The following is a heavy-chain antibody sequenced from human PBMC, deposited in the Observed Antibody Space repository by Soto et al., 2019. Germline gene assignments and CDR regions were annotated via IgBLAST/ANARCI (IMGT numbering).Heavy chain of an antibody. Sequence: ASVKVSCKASGYSFTDYHIHWVRQAPGQGLEWLGRINPKSGGTSTAQKFQGWVTMTTDTSISTASMELTRLTSDDTAIYYCARGDATDCSNGVCSFFYNHDMDVWG. CDR2: INPKSGGT. CDR3: ARGDATDCSNGVCSFFYNHDMDV. V-gene: IGHV1-2*04. D-gene: IGHD2-8*01. CDR1: GYSFTDYH. J-gene: IGHJ6*02.